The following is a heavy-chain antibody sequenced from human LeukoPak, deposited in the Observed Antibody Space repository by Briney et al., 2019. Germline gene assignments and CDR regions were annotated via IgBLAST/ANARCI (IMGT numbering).Heavy chain of an antibody. D-gene: IGHD5-18*01. Sequence: GGSLRLSCAASGFTFTSYGLSWVRQAPGKGLEWVSAISDSGGTTYYAESVRGRFTISRDNSKNTLYLQMNSLRAEDTAIYYCAKPYNYGTYSFDYWGQGALVTVSS. CDR3: AKPYNYGTYSFDY. CDR2: ISDSGGTT. J-gene: IGHJ4*02. CDR1: GFTFTSYG. V-gene: IGHV3-23*01.